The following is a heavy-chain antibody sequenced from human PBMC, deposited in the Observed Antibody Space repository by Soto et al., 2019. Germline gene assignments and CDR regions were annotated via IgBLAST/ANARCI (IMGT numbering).Heavy chain of an antibody. CDR2: IGSSSNSI. D-gene: IGHD2-2*01. V-gene: IGHV3-48*01. Sequence: EVQLVESGGGLVQPGGSLRLSCAASGFTFSRYSMNWVRQAPGKGLEWVSYIGSSSNSIYYADSVKGRFTISRDNAKNSLQQQMNGLRAEDAAVYYCASPVESSTTSFIRWGQGTLVTVSS. CDR3: ASPVESSTTSFIR. CDR1: GFTFSRYS. J-gene: IGHJ4*02.